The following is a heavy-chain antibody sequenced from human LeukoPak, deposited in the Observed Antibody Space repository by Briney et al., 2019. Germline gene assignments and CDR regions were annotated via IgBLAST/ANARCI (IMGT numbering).Heavy chain of an antibody. Sequence: PSQTLSLTCTVSGGSISSGSYYWNWIRQPDGKGLEWIGRIYTSGSTNYNPSLKSRVTISVDTSKNQFSLKLSSVTAADTAVYYCARVPKDSSGYPGNYFDYWGQGTLVTVSS. V-gene: IGHV4-61*02. CDR2: IYTSGST. CDR3: ARVPKDSSGYPGNYFDY. CDR1: GGSISSGSYY. D-gene: IGHD3-22*01. J-gene: IGHJ4*02.